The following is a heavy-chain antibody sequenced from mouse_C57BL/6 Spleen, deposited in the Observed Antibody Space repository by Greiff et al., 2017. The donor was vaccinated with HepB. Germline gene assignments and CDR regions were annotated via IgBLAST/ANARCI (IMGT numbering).Heavy chain of an antibody. D-gene: IGHD2-1*01. J-gene: IGHJ3*01. Sequence: QVQLQQSGAELLKPGASVKLSCKATGYTFTGYWIEWVKQRPGHGLEWIGEILPGSGSTNYNEKFKGKATFTADTSSNTAYMQLSSLTTEDSAIYYCAREGVYGNYVAWFAYWGQGTLVTVSA. CDR3: AREGVYGNYVAWFAY. V-gene: IGHV1-9*01. CDR2: ILPGSGST. CDR1: GYTFTGYW.